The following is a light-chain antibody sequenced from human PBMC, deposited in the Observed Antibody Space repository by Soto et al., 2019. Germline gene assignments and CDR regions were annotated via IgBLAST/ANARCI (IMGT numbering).Light chain of an antibody. CDR3: SSYTSSSTYV. CDR1: SSDVGGYNY. Sequence: QSDLTQPASVSGSPGQSITISCTGTSSDVGGYNYVSWYQQQHPGKAPKLLIFDVSNRPSGVSNRFSGSKSANTASLTISGLQSEDEADYYCSSYTSSSTYVFGTGTKVTVL. J-gene: IGLJ1*01. V-gene: IGLV2-14*03. CDR2: DVS.